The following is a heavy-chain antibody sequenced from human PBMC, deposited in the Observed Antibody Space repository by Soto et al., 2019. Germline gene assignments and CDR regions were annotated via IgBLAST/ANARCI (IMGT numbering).Heavy chain of an antibody. CDR3: AKDYTVAADPSSVILFDY. CDR2: IIANGGT. Sequence: GSLRRSCAASGFTFNHYAMSWVRQAPGKGLEWVSIIIANGGTFYADSVKGRFTISRDNSKNTVYLQMSSLRVEDTAIYYCAKDYTVAADPSSVILFDYWGQGALVTV. CDR1: GFTFNHYA. D-gene: IGHD2-15*01. J-gene: IGHJ4*02. V-gene: IGHV3-23*01.